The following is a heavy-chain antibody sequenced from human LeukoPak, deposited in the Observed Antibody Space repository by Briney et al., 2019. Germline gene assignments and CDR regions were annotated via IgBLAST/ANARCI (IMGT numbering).Heavy chain of an antibody. D-gene: IGHD7-27*01. Sequence: GGSLRLSCAASVFTFITYGMHWVRQAPGKGLEWVAVISYDGSNKYYADSVKGRFTISRDNSKNTLYLQMNSLRAEDTAVYYCARDWGNWGYGYYFDHWGQGTLVTVSS. J-gene: IGHJ4*02. CDR1: VFTFITYG. CDR2: ISYDGSNK. CDR3: ARDWGNWGYGYYFDH. V-gene: IGHV3-30*03.